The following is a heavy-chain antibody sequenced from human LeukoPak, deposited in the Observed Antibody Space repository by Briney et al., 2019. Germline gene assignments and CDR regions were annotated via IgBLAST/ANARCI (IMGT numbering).Heavy chain of an antibody. CDR3: ARDGSNYYDSTAGLDP. J-gene: IGHJ5*02. CDR1: GGSISSGGSS. V-gene: IGHV4-30-2*01. Sequence: SETLSLTCAVSGGSISSGGSSWSWIRQPPGKGLEWIGYIYHSGSTYYNPSLKSRVTISVDRSKNQFSLKLSSVTAADTAVYYCARDGSNYYDSTAGLDPWGQGTLVTVSS. CDR2: IYHSGST. D-gene: IGHD3-22*01.